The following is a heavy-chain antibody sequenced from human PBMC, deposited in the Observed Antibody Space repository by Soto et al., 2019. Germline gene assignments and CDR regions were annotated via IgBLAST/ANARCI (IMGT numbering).Heavy chain of an antibody. V-gene: IGHV1-69*13. CDR3: ARDSSSFDYYYGMDV. CDR2: IIPIFGTA. Sequence: ASVKVSCKASGGTFSSYAISWVRQAPGQGLEWMGGIIPIFGTANYAQKFQGRVTITADESTSTAYMELSSLRSEDTAVYYCARDSSSFDYYYGMDVWGQGTTVTVSS. D-gene: IGHD6-13*01. J-gene: IGHJ6*02. CDR1: GGTFSSYA.